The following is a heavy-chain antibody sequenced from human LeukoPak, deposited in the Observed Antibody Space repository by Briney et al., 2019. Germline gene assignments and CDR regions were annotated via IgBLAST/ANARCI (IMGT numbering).Heavy chain of an antibody. V-gene: IGHV3-30*03. CDR2: IFHDGINK. D-gene: IGHD3-16*01. J-gene: IGHJ4*02. CDR3: AREGLGELTLDY. CDR1: GFTFRTYG. Sequence: PGGSLRLSCAASGFTFRTYGMHWVRQAPGKGLEWVSVIFHDGINKYYADSVKGQFAISRDNSNNTLYLQMNSLRVEDTAVYYCAREGLGELTLDYWGQGTLVTVSS.